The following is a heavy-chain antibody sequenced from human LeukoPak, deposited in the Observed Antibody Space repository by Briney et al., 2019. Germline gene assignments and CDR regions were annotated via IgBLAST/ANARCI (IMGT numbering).Heavy chain of an antibody. J-gene: IGHJ4*02. CDR2: ISAYNGNT. Sequence: ASVKVSCKASGYTFTGYYMHWVRQAPGQGLEWMGWISAYNGNTNYAQKLQGRVTMTTDTSTSTAYMELRSLRSDDTAVYCCARGGITMIVVVLDYWGQGTLVTVSS. CDR1: GYTFTGYY. D-gene: IGHD3-22*01. V-gene: IGHV1-18*04. CDR3: ARGGITMIVVVLDY.